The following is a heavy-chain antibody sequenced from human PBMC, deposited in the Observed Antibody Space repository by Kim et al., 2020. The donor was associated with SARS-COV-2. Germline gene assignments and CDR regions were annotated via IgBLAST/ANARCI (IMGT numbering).Heavy chain of an antibody. CDR3: ARERAVGFDL. J-gene: IGHJ2*01. Sequence: GGSLRLSCAASGFTFTTYAMHWVRQAPGKGPEWVAVISYDGNNKHYADSVKGRFTIARDNSKNTLSLQMNSLRAEDTAVYYCARERAVGFDLWGRGTLFT. CDR1: GFTFTTYA. D-gene: IGHD3-16*01. CDR2: ISYDGNNK. V-gene: IGHV3-30*04.